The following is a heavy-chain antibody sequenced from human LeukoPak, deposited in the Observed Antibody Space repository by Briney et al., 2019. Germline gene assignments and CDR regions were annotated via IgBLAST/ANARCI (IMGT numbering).Heavy chain of an antibody. V-gene: IGHV4-59*06. J-gene: IGHJ4*02. CDR1: GGSISSYY. D-gene: IGHD5-18*01. CDR3: ASQRRVDTAMVIF. CDR2: IYYSGST. Sequence: SETLSLTCTVSGGSISSYYWSWIRQHPGKGLEWIGYIYYSGSTYYNPSLKSRVTISVDTSKNQFSLKLSSVTAADTAVYYCASQRRVDTAMVIFWGQGTLVTVSS.